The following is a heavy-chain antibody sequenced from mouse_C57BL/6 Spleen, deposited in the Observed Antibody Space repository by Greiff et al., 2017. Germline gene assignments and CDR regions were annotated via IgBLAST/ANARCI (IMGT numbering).Heavy chain of an antibody. Sequence: DVKLVESGGGLVKPGGSLKLSCAASGFTFSDYGMHWVRQAPETGLEWVAYISSGSSTIYYADTVKGRFTISRDNAKNTLFLQMTSLRSEDTAMYYCARPTTVVAPFDYWGQGTTLTVSS. CDR1: GFTFSDYG. D-gene: IGHD1-1*01. CDR3: ARPTTVVAPFDY. V-gene: IGHV5-17*01. CDR2: ISSGSSTI. J-gene: IGHJ2*01.